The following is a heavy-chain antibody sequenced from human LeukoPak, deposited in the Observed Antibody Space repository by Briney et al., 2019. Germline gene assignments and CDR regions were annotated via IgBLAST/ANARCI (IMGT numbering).Heavy chain of an antibody. J-gene: IGHJ3*02. V-gene: IGHV3-9*01. CDR3: ARASYYYDTSALGAFDI. D-gene: IGHD3-22*01. CDR1: GFTFDDHA. CDR2: INWDGSRI. Sequence: GRSLRLSCAASGFTFDDHAMYWVRQAPGEGLEWVSGINWDGSRIGYADAVKGRFTISRDSAKNSLYLQMNSLRTEDTALYYCARASYYYDTSALGAFDIWGQGTLVTVSS.